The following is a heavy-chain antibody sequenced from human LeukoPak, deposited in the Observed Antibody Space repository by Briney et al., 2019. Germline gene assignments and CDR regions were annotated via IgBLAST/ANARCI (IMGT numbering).Heavy chain of an antibody. Sequence: GASVKVSCKASGYTVTDYYMHWVRQAPGQGLEWMGWINPDSGGTNYAEKFQGRVTMTRDTSISTAYMELSRLRSDDTAVYYCAKSSGWYSLQNWFDPWGQGTRVTVSS. CDR1: GYTVTDYY. CDR3: AKSSGWYSLQNWFDP. CDR2: INPDSGGT. D-gene: IGHD6-19*01. V-gene: IGHV1-2*02. J-gene: IGHJ5*02.